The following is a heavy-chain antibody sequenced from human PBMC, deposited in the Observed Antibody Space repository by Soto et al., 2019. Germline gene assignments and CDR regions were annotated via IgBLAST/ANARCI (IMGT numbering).Heavy chain of an antibody. CDR1: AGTFSSYA. CDR3: ATPDYGAGGYWYFDL. J-gene: IGHJ2*01. Sequence: QVQLVQSGAEVKKPGSSVKVSCKASAGTFSSYAISWVRQAPGQGLEWMGGIIPIFGTANYAQKFQGRVTITADESTSTAYMELSSLRSEDTAVYYCATPDYGAGGYWYFDLWGRGTLVTVSS. V-gene: IGHV1-69*01. CDR2: IIPIFGTA. D-gene: IGHD3-10*01.